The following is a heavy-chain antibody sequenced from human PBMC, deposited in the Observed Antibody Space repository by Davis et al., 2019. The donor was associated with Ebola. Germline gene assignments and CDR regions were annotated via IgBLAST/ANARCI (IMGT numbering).Heavy chain of an antibody. CDR1: GFTFTSYW. CDR3: ARENQYNTFDY. Sequence: PGASLRLSCTVSGFTFTSYWLSCVRQAPGKGLEWVANINQDGSGTYYVDSVKGRFIISRDNAKNSLYLHIYSLTAEDTAVYYCARENQYNTFDYWGQGTLVTVSS. D-gene: IGHD1-1*01. CDR2: INQDGSGT. V-gene: IGHV3-7*01. J-gene: IGHJ4*02.